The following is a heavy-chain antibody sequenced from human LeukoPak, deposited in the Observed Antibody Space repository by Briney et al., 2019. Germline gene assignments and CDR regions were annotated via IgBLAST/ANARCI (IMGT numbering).Heavy chain of an antibody. D-gene: IGHD1-26*01. CDR2: INSSGSTI. V-gene: IGHV3-48*03. CDR1: GFTFSSYE. CDR3: EGERGPPSRVGY. J-gene: IGHJ4*02. Sequence: GGSLRLSCAASGFTFSSYEMNWVSQAPGKGLEWVSYINSSGSTIYYADSVRGRFTISRDNAKNSLYLQMNSLRAEDTAVYYCEGERGPPSRVGYWGQGTLVTVSS.